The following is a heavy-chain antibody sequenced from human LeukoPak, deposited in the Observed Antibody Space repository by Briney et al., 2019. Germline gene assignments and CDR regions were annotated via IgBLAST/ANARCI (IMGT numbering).Heavy chain of an antibody. D-gene: IGHD3-22*01. CDR2: IYYSGNT. V-gene: IGHV4-30-4*08. J-gene: IGHJ3*02. Sequence: SETLSLTCTVSGGSIRSGDYYWGWIRQPRGNGLEWIGYIYYSGNTYYNPSLKSRFTISVDTSKKQFSLKLSSVTAADMAGYYCARAIIPMMVGMPADAFDICGQGTMVTVS. CDR1: GGSIRSGDYY. CDR3: ARAIIPMMVGMPADAFDI.